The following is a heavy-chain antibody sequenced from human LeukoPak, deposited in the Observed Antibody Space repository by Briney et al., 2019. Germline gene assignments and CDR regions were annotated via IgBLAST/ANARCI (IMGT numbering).Heavy chain of an antibody. Sequence: ASVKVSCKASGYTFTSYGISWVRQAPGQGLEWMGWISAYNGNTNYAQKLQGRVTMTTDTSTSTAYMELRSLRSDDTAVYYCARVNSGYDYVDFDYWGQGTLVTVSS. CDR2: ISAYNGNT. CDR3: ARVNSGYDYVDFDY. CDR1: GYTFTSYG. J-gene: IGHJ4*02. V-gene: IGHV1-18*01. D-gene: IGHD5-12*01.